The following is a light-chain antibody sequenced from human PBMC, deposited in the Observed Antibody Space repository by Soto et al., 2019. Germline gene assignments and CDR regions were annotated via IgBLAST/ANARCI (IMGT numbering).Light chain of an antibody. V-gene: IGKV3-15*01. CDR3: QQFGSSVT. J-gene: IGKJ5*01. CDR1: QSVTSN. Sequence: DILMTQSPATLSVSTGERVTLSCRASQSVTSNLAWYQQKPGQGPRLLVYGASTRATGIPARFSGSGSGTDFTLTISRLEPEDFAVYYCQQFGSSVTFGQGTRLEI. CDR2: GAS.